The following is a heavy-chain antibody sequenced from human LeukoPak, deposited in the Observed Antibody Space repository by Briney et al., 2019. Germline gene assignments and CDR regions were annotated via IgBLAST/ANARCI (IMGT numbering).Heavy chain of an antibody. Sequence: GGSLRLSRAASGFTFSSFAMSWVRQAPGKGLEWVSTISDSGGYTYYADSVKGRFTISRDNSKNTLYLHMNSLRAEDTAVYYCAKLGNFASGSYSDWGQGTLVTVSS. J-gene: IGHJ4*02. D-gene: IGHD3-10*01. CDR2: ISDSGGYT. V-gene: IGHV3-23*01. CDR1: GFTFSSFA. CDR3: AKLGNFASGSYSD.